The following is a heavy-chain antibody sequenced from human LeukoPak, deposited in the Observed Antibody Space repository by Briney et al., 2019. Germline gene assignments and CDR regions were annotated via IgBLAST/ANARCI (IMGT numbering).Heavy chain of an antibody. V-gene: IGHV1-18*01. CDR1: GYTFPRYG. D-gene: IGHD3-22*01. CDR3: ARDMYYYDSSGYFYVRYFDY. Sequence: ASVKVSCKSSGYTFPRYGIRWVRQPPAQGLEWMGWISDYNGNTNYAQKLQGRVTMTTDASTSTHYMELRSLRSDDTAVYYCARDMYYYDSSGYFYVRYFDYWGQGTLVTVSS. J-gene: IGHJ4*02. CDR2: ISDYNGNT.